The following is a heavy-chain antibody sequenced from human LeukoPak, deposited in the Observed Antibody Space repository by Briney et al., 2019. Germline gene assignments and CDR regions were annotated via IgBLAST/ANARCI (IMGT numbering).Heavy chain of an antibody. CDR1: GFTFSSSA. J-gene: IGHJ4*02. V-gene: IGHV3-23*01. D-gene: IGHD6-13*01. CDR2: ISGSGANT. Sequence: GGSLRLSCAASGFTFSSSAMSWVRQAPGEGLEWVPGISGSGANTYYADSVKGRFTISRDNSKNTLYLQMNSLRAEDTAVYYCAKSLRTSWYNFDYWGQGTLVTVSS. CDR3: AKSLRTSWYNFDY.